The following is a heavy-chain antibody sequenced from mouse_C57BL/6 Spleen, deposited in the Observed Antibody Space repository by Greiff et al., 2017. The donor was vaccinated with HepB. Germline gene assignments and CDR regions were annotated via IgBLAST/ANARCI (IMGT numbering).Heavy chain of an antibody. CDR1: GYAFTNYL. V-gene: IGHV1-54*01. CDR2: INPGSGGT. Sequence: VQLQQSGAELVRPGTSVKVSCKASGYAFTNYLIEWVKQRPGQGLEWIGVINPGSGGTNYNEKFKGKATLTADKSSSTAYMQLSSLTSEDSAVYVCARSLYYGSRGAMDDWGQGTSVTVSS. CDR3: ARSLYYGSRGAMDD. D-gene: IGHD1-1*01. J-gene: IGHJ4*01.